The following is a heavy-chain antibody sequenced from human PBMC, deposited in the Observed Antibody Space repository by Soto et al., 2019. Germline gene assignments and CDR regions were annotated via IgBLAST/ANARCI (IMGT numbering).Heavy chain of an antibody. CDR2: IYYSGSI. Sequence: QVQLQEAGPGLVKPSETLSLTCTVSGASISSYYWSWIRQPPGKGLEWIGYIYYSGSIIYNPSLESRASISGDMSNDHFSLTLTSVTAADTAVYYCARWLTQETFDVWGQGTMVTVSS. V-gene: IGHV4-59*01. D-gene: IGHD3-9*01. J-gene: IGHJ3*01. CDR3: ARWLTQETFDV. CDR1: GASISSYY.